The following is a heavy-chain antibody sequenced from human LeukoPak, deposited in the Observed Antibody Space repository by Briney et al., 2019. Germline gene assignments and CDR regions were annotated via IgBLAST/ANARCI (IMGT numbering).Heavy chain of an antibody. CDR2: IYYSGST. V-gene: IGHV4-39*07. CDR1: GGSISSYY. J-gene: IGHJ4*02. D-gene: IGHD5-18*01. CDR3: ARLGYSYGSTDY. Sequence: SETLSLTCTVSGGSISSYYWSWIRQPPGKGLEWIRSIYYSGSTYYNPSLKSRVTISVDTSKNQFSLKLSSVTAADTAVYYCARLGYSYGSTDYWGQGTLVTVSS.